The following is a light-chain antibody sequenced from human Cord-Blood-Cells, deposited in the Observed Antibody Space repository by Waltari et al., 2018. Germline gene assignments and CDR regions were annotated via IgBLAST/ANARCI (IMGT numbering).Light chain of an antibody. V-gene: IGLV2-14*01. CDR3: SSYTCSSTWV. Sequence: QSTLTQPAPASESPVPSLPNTCPGTSSDVGGYNYVSWYQQHPGKAHKLMIYDVSKRPLVVSNRFSGSKSGNTASLTISGLQAEDEADYYCSSYTCSSTWVFGGGTKLTVL. CDR2: DVS. CDR1: SSDVGGYNY. J-gene: IGLJ3*02.